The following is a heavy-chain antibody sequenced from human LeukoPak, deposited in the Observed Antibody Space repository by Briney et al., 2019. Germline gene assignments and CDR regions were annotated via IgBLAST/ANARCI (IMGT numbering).Heavy chain of an antibody. J-gene: IGHJ4*02. CDR1: GFTFSNYA. CDR2: ISYDGSNK. V-gene: IGHV3-30*04. CDR3: VRGSVAVAGPTDY. D-gene: IGHD6-19*01. Sequence: GGSLRLPCAASGFTFSNYAMHWVRQTPGKGLEWVAVISYDGSNKYYADSVEGRFTISRDNSENTLYLQINSLRLEDWALYYCVRGSVAVAGPTDYWGQGTLVTVSS.